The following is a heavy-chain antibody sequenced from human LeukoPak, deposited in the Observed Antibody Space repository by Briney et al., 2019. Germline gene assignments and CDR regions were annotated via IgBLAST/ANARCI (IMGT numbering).Heavy chain of an antibody. CDR3: ARDGSSWSFDY. D-gene: IGHD6-13*01. CDR1: GFTFSSYA. CDR2: ISGSGGST. V-gene: IGHV3-23*01. J-gene: IGHJ4*02. Sequence: GGSLRLSCAASGFTFSSYAMSWVRQAPGKGLEWVSAISGSGGSTYYADSVKGRFTISRDNAKNSLYLQMNSLRAEDTAVYYCARDGSSWSFDYWGQGTLVTVSS.